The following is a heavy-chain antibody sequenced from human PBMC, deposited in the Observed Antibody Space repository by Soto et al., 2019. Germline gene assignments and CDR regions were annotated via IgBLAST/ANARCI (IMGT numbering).Heavy chain of an antibody. D-gene: IGHD2-2*02. Sequence: PSETLSLTCAVYGGSFSGYYWSWIRQPPGKGLEWIGEINHSGSTNHNPSLKSRVTISVDTSKNQFSLKLSSVTAADTAVYYCARSGEGCSSTSCYTRLYYYYYYGMDVWGQGTTVTVSS. CDR1: GGSFSGYY. CDR2: INHSGST. J-gene: IGHJ6*02. CDR3: ARSGEGCSSTSCYTRLYYYYYYGMDV. V-gene: IGHV4-34*01.